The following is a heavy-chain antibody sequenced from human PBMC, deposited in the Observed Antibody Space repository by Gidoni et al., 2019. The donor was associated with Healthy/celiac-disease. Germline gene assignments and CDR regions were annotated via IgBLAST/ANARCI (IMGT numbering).Heavy chain of an antibody. D-gene: IGHD1-26*01. CDR3: AREPTGGEVGAPFDY. V-gene: IGHV4-61*01. CDR1: GGSVSSGSYY. Sequence: QVQLQESGPGLVKPSETLSLTCTVSGGSVSSGSYYWSWIRQPPGKGLEWIGYIYYSGSTNYNPSLKSRVTISVDTSKNQFSLKLSSVTAADTAVYYCAREPTGGEVGAPFDYWGQGTLVTVSS. J-gene: IGHJ4*02. CDR2: IYYSGST.